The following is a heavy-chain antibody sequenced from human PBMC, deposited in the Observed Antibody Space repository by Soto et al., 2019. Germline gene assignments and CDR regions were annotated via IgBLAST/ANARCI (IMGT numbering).Heavy chain of an antibody. CDR2: ISYDGSNK. J-gene: IGHJ4*02. Sequence: GGSLRLSCAASGFTFSSYAMHWVRQAPGKGLEWVAVISYDGSNKYYADSVKGRFTISRDNSKNTLYLQMNSLRAEDTAVYYCARDRITIFGVVIENYFDYWGQGTLVTVSS. V-gene: IGHV3-30-3*01. CDR3: ARDRITIFGVVIENYFDY. CDR1: GFTFSSYA. D-gene: IGHD3-3*01.